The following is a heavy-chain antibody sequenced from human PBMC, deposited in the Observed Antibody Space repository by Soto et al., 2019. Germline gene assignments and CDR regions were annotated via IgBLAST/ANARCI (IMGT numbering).Heavy chain of an antibody. CDR3: ARVIQKMVELDY. CDR1: GFTFSTYT. Sequence: GGSLRLSCVTSGFTFSTYTMSWVRQAPGKGLEWVSGISGSGGSTYYADSVKGRFTTSRDNSKNTLYLEMNSLRADDTAVYYCARVIQKMVELDYWGQGTLVTVSS. CDR2: ISGSGGST. D-gene: IGHD5-18*01. V-gene: IGHV3-23*01. J-gene: IGHJ4*02.